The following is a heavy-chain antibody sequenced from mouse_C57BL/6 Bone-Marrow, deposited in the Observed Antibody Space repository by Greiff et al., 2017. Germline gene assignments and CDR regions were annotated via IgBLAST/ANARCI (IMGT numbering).Heavy chain of an antibody. D-gene: IGHD2-4*01. CDR1: GFNIKDDS. J-gene: IGHJ3*01. CDR3: TSYDYDGAWFAY. Sequence: EVKLQESGAELVRPGASVKLSCTASGFNIKDDSMHWVKQRPEQGLEWIGWIDPENGDTEYASKFQGKATITADTSSNTAYLQLSSLTSEDTAVYYCTSYDYDGAWFAYWGQGTLVTVSA. CDR2: IDPENGDT. V-gene: IGHV14-4*01.